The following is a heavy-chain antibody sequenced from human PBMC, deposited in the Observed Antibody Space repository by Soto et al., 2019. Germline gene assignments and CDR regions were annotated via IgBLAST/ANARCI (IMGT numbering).Heavy chain of an antibody. CDR1: GGSISSSSYY. D-gene: IGHD6-13*01. CDR3: ARHRPYSSSFLGYYFDY. CDR2: IYYSGST. Sequence: KTSETLSLTCTVSGGSISSSSYYWGWIRQPPGKGLEWIGSIYYSGSTYYNPSLKSRVTISVDTSKNQFSLKLSSVTAADTAVYYCARHRPYSSSFLGYYFDYWGQGTLVTVSS. V-gene: IGHV4-39*01. J-gene: IGHJ4*02.